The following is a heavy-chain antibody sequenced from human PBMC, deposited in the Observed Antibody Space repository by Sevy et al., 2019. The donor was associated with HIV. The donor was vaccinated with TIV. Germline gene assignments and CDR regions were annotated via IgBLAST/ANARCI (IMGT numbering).Heavy chain of an antibody. J-gene: IGHJ5*02. CDR1: GFTFSSYA. CDR2: IIGGGDAT. CDR3: AKGLTTTSRFTFDP. D-gene: IGHD1-1*01. Sequence: GGSLRLSCAASGFTFSSYAMGWVRQAPGKGLEWVSTIIGGGDATYYADSVKGRFTVSRDSSKNTLSLQMNSLRAEDTALYYCAKGLTTTSRFTFDPWGQGTLVTVSS. V-gene: IGHV3-23*01.